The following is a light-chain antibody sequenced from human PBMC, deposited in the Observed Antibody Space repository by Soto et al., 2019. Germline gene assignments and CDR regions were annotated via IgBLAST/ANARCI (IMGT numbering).Light chain of an antibody. V-gene: IGKV3-15*01. Sequence: VMSNSPATLSVSPGERATLSCRASQSISSNLAWYQQKPGQAPRLLMFRTSSRATGFPARFSGSGSGTEFNLTISSLQSEDFAVYYCQQYNNLPRTFGQGTNVDI. CDR1: QSISSN. J-gene: IGKJ1*01. CDR2: RTS. CDR3: QQYNNLPRT.